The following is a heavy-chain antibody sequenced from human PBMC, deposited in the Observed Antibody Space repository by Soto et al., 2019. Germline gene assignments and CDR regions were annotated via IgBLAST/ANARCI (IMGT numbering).Heavy chain of an antibody. CDR1: GGTFTSYT. D-gene: IGHD3-22*01. CDR2: IIPILGIA. Sequence: ASVKVSCKASGGTFTSYTISWVRQPPGQGLEWMGRIIPILGIANYAQKFQGRVTITTDESTSTAYMELSSLRSEDTAVYYCARVVSLDYYDSGSFDYWGQGTLVTVSS. CDR3: ARVVSLDYYDSGSFDY. V-gene: IGHV1-69*16. J-gene: IGHJ4*02.